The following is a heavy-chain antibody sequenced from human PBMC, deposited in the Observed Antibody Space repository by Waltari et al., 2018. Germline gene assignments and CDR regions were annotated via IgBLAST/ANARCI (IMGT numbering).Heavy chain of an antibody. Sequence: GFTVSSNYMSWVRQAPGKGLEWVSVIYSGGSTYYADSVKGRFTISRDNSKNTLYLQMNSLRAEDTAVYYCARGHRYCSGGSCYEDYWGQGTLVTVSS. CDR3: ARGHRYCSGGSCYEDY. CDR1: GFTVSSNY. D-gene: IGHD2-15*01. CDR2: IYSGGST. J-gene: IGHJ4*02. V-gene: IGHV3-53*01.